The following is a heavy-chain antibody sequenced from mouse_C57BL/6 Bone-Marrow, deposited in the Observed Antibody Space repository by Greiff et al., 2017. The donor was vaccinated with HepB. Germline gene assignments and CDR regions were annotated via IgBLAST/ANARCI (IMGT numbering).Heavy chain of an antibody. Sequence: VQGVESGAELARPGASVKLSCKASGYTFTSYGISWVKQRTGQGLEWIGEIYPRSGNTYYNEKFKGKATLTADKSSSTAYMELRSLTSEDSAVYFCARIGTTVYYFDYWGQGTTLTVSS. CDR3: ARIGTTVYYFDY. CDR1: GYTFTSYG. J-gene: IGHJ2*01. V-gene: IGHV1-81*01. D-gene: IGHD1-1*01. CDR2: IYPRSGNT.